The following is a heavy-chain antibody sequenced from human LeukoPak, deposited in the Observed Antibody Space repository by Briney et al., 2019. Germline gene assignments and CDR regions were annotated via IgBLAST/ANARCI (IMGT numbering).Heavy chain of an antibody. J-gene: IGHJ3*02. CDR3: ARDSHLEELGFGERRDDAFDI. Sequence: GGSLRLSCAASGFTFSSYSMNWVRQAPGKGLEWVSSICSSSSYIYYADSVKGRFTTSRDNAKNSLYLQMNSLRAEDTAVYYCARDSHLEELGFGERRDDAFDIWGQGTMVTVSS. V-gene: IGHV3-21*01. D-gene: IGHD3-10*01. CDR1: GFTFSSYS. CDR2: ICSSSSYI.